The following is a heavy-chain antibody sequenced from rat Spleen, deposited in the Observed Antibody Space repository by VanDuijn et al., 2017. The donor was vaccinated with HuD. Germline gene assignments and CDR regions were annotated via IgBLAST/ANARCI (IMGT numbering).Heavy chain of an antibody. D-gene: IGHD1-4*01. Sequence: EVQLVESGGGLVQPGRSLKLSCAASGFTFSNYGMAWVRQAPTKGLEWVATLSYDGTTTYYRDSVKGRFTISRDVAKSTLFLKMDSLRSEDTATYYCARRHFGYTDFFDYWGQGVMVTVSS. CDR1: GFTFSNYG. CDR2: LSYDGTTT. V-gene: IGHV5-29*01. J-gene: IGHJ2*01. CDR3: ARRHFGYTDFFDY.